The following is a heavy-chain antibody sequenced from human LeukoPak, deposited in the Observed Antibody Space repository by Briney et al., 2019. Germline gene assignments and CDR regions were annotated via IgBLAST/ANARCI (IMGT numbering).Heavy chain of an antibody. CDR1: GVTVSNSY. V-gene: IGHV3-53*01. CDR3: ARRGNSGYSLDY. J-gene: IGHJ4*02. Sequence: PGGSLRLSCAASGVTVSNSYMSWVRQAPGKGLERVSVIYSGGSTYYADSVKGRFTISRGNSKNTLYLQMNSLRAEDTAMYYCARRGNSGYSLDYWGQGTLVTVSS. D-gene: IGHD3-22*01. CDR2: IYSGGST.